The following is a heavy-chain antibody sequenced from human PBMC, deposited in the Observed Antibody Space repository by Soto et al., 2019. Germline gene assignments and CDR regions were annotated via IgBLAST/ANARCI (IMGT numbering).Heavy chain of an antibody. CDR2: ISIDGSNK. J-gene: IGHJ1*01. D-gene: IGHD2-2*01. V-gene: IGHV3-30*03. Sequence: QVQLVESGGGVGQPGTSLRLSCAASGLTFNTYAMNWIRLAPGKGLEWVAVISIDGSNKYYADSVKGRFTISRDNSKNTVYLQMNSLRGEDTGVYYCASGRGYCSESSCSYFDYFQHWGQGALVIVSS. CDR3: ASGRGYCSESSCSYFDYFQH. CDR1: GLTFNTYA.